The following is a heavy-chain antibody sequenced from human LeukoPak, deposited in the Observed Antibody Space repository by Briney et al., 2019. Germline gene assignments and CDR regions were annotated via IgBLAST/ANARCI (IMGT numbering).Heavy chain of an antibody. J-gene: IGHJ4*02. V-gene: IGHV1-69*05. CDR1: GGTFSSYA. CDR3: TRAGRGSYLRGSLKY. CDR2: IIPIFGTA. Sequence: ASVKVSCKASGGTFSSYAISWVRQAPGQGLEWMGGIIPIFGTANYAQKFQGRVTITTDESTSTAYMELSSLRSEDTAVYYCTRAGRGSYLRGSLKYWGQGTLVTVSS. D-gene: IGHD1-26*01.